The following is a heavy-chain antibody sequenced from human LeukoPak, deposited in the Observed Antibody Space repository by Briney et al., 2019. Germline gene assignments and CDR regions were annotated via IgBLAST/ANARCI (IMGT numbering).Heavy chain of an antibody. CDR1: GGTFSSYA. CDR2: IIPIFGTA. J-gene: IGHJ4*02. Sequence: GASVKVSCKASGGTFSSYAINWVRQAPGQGLEWMGGIIPIFGTANYAQKFQGRVTITADESTSTAYMELSSLRSEDTAVYYCARDEGGYNRPFDYWGQGTLVTVSS. V-gene: IGHV1-69*13. CDR3: ARDEGGYNRPFDY. D-gene: IGHD5-24*01.